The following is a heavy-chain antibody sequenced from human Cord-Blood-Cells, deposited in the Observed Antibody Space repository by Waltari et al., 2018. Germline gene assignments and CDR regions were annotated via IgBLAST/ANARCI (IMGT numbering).Heavy chain of an antibody. CDR3: ARDREKVFWSGYNWFDP. CDR2: INTNTGNP. D-gene: IGHD3-3*01. J-gene: IGHJ5*02. V-gene: IGHV7-4-1*02. CDR1: GYTFTSYA. Sequence: QVQLVQSGSELKKPGASVKVSCKASGYTFTSYAMNWVRQAPGQGLEWMGWINTNTGNPTYAQGFTGRFVFSLDTSVSTAYLQISSLKAEDIAVYYCARDREKVFWSGYNWFDPWGQGTLVTVSS.